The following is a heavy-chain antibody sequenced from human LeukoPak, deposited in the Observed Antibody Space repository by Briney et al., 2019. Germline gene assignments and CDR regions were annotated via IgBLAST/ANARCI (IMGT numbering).Heavy chain of an antibody. CDR3: AKDQAPPTSLRYFDWLPSYYYYYGMDV. CDR2: INGSGGST. D-gene: IGHD3-9*01. CDR1: GFTFSSYA. Sequence: GGSLRLSCAASGFTFSSYAMSWVRQAPGKGLEWVSAINGSGGSTYYADSVKGRFTISRDNSKNTLYLQMNSLRAEDTAVYYCAKDQAPPTSLRYFDWLPSYYYYYGMDVWGQGTTVTVSS. J-gene: IGHJ6*02. V-gene: IGHV3-23*01.